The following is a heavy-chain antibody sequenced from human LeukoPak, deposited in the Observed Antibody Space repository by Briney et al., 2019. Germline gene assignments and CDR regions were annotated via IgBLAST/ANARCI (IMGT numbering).Heavy chain of an antibody. V-gene: IGHV4-31*03. Sequence: SETLSLTCTVSGGSISSGGYYWSWIRQHPGKGLEWIGYIYYSGSTYYNPSLKSRVTISVDMSKNQFSLKLSSVTAADTAVYYCARVTVTTDAFDIWGQGTMVTVSS. D-gene: IGHD4-17*01. CDR2: IYYSGST. CDR3: ARVTVTTDAFDI. CDR1: GGSISSGGYY. J-gene: IGHJ3*02.